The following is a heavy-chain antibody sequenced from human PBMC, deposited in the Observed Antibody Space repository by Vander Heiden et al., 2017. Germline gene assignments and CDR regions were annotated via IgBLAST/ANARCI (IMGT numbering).Heavy chain of an antibody. V-gene: IGHV3-33*01. D-gene: IGHD2-15*01. CDR3: ARDGTTPGGGSCPDY. CDR2: IWYDGSNK. CDR1: GFTFSSYG. Sequence: QVQLVESGGGVVQPGRSLRLSCAASGFTFSSYGMHWVRQAPGKGLEWVAIIWYDGSNKYYADSVKGRFTISRDNSKNTVYLEMNSLRAEDTAIYYCARDGTTPGGGSCPDYWGHGTLVTVSS. J-gene: IGHJ4*01.